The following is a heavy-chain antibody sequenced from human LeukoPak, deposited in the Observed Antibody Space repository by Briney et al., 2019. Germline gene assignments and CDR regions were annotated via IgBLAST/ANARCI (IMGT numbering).Heavy chain of an antibody. D-gene: IGHD3-22*01. J-gene: IGHJ4*02. V-gene: IGHV1-69*04. CDR2: IIPILGIA. CDR1: GGTFSSYA. CDR3: ARSAYYYDSSGYYFDY. Sequence: ASVKVSCKASGGTFSSYAISWVRQAPGQGLEWMGRIIPILGIANYAQKFQGRVTITADKSTSTAYMELSSLRSEDTAVYYCARSAYYYDSSGYYFDYWGQGTLVTVSS.